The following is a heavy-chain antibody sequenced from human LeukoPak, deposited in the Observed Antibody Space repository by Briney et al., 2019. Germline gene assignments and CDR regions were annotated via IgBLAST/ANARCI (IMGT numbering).Heavy chain of an antibody. J-gene: IGHJ6*02. Sequence: PGTSLRLSCAASGFTLSSYAMHWVRQAPGKGLEWVAIISYDGSNKYYADSVKGRFTISRDTSKNTLYLQFNSLRAEDTAVYYCAKGSGIYYDSSGYYGAMDVWGQGTTVTVSS. D-gene: IGHD3-22*01. CDR2: ISYDGSNK. V-gene: IGHV3-30*04. CDR3: AKGSGIYYDSSGYYGAMDV. CDR1: GFTLSSYA.